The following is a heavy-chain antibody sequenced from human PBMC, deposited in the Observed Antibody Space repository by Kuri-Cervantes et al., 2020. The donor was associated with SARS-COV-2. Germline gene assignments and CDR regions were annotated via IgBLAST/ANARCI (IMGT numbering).Heavy chain of an antibody. V-gene: IGHV1-24*01. CDR2: FDPEDGET. CDR1: GYTFTGYY. Sequence: ASVKVSCKASGYTFTGYYMHWVRQAPGKGLEWMGGFDPEDGETIYAQKFQGRVTMTEDTSTDTAYMELSSLRSEDTAVYYCATRDFSSSDYWGQGTLVTVSS. CDR3: ATRDFSSSDY. J-gene: IGHJ4*02. D-gene: IGHD2-2*01.